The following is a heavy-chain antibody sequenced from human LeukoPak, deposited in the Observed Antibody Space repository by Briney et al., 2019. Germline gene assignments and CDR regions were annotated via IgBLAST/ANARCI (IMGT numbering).Heavy chain of an antibody. D-gene: IGHD6-13*01. V-gene: IGHV3-53*01. Sequence: PEGSLRLSCAASGFTVSSNYMSWVRQAPGKGLEWVSVIYSGGTTYYADSVKGRFTISRDNSKNTLYLQMNSLRAEDTAVYYCARGISSSWGGGMDVWGKGTTVTVSS. J-gene: IGHJ6*04. CDR3: ARGISSSWGGGMDV. CDR2: IYSGGTT. CDR1: GFTVSSNY.